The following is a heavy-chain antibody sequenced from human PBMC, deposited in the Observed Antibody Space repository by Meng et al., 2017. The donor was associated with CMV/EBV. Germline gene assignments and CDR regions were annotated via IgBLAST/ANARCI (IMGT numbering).Heavy chain of an antibody. CDR2: IYHSGST. V-gene: IGHV4-4*02. J-gene: IGHJ4*02. CDR1: ISSRNW. Sequence: ISSRNWWSWHRQPPGKGLEWIGEIYHSGSTYYNPSLRSRVTIAVDTSKTQFSLKLSFVTAADTAVYYCASPPINYYDSSGYYFFDYWGQGTLVTVSS. D-gene: IGHD3-22*01. CDR3: ASPPINYYDSSGYYFFDY.